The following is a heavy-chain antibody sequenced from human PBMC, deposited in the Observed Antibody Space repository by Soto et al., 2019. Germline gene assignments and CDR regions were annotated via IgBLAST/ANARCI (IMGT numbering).Heavy chain of an antibody. CDR1: GFSFSDHY. Sequence: EMQLVESGGGLVRPGGSLRLSCAASGFSFSDHYMDWVRQAPGKGLEWVGRIRNKANRYTTEYAASVKGRFTISRYDSKNSLYLQMNSLVTDDTAVYFCTRDNPRAPGTLDYWGQGTLVSVSS. J-gene: IGHJ4*02. CDR3: TRDNPRAPGTLDY. D-gene: IGHD6-13*01. V-gene: IGHV3-72*01. CDR2: IRNKANRYTT.